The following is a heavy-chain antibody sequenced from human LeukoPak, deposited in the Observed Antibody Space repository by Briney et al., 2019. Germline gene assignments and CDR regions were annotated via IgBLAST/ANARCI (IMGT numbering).Heavy chain of an antibody. CDR1: GYTFTGYY. V-gene: IGHV1-2*02. D-gene: IGHD2-15*01. J-gene: IGHJ4*02. CDR3: ARAGAYCSVRNCPTRRLYPEFGY. CDR2: INPDSGAT. Sequence: ASVKVSCKASGYTFTGYYMHSVRPAPGQGLAWMGWINPDSGATNWAWRLQGGVTMTGDTFISTACMELSWLRSDDTAVYYCARAGAYCSVRNCPTRRLYPEFGYWGQGTLVTVSS.